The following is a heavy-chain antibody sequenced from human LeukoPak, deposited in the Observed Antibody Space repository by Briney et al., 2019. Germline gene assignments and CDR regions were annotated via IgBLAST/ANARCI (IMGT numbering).Heavy chain of an antibody. Sequence: GASVKVSCKASGYTFTSYGISWVRQAPGQGLEWMGWISAYNGNTNYAQKLQGRVTMTTDTSTSTAYMELRSLRSDDTAVYYCARGLRVTMVRGVYFDYWGQGTLVTVSS. V-gene: IGHV1-18*01. CDR3: ARGLRVTMVRGVYFDY. D-gene: IGHD3-10*01. J-gene: IGHJ4*02. CDR1: GYTFTSYG. CDR2: ISAYNGNT.